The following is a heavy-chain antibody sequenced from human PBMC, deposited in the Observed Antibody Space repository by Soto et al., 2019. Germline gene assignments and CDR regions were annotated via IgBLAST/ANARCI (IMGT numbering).Heavy chain of an antibody. V-gene: IGHV1-69*13. J-gene: IGHJ5*02. CDR2: IIPIFGTA. CDR1: GGTFSSYA. Sequence: SVKVSCKASGGTFSSYAISWVRQAPGQGLEWMGGIIPIFGTANYAQKFQGRVTITADESTSTAYMELSSLRAEDTAVYYCVRDGHCITTSCYGNWFDPWG. CDR3: VRDGHCITTSCYGNWFDP. D-gene: IGHD2-2*01.